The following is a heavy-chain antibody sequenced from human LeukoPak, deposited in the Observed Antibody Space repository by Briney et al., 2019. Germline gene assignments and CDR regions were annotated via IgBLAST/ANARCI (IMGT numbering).Heavy chain of an antibody. D-gene: IGHD1-26*01. Sequence: PGGSLRLSCAASGFTVSSNYMTWVRQAPGKGLEWVSVIYSGGSTYYADSVKGRFTISRDNSKNTLYFQMNSLRAEDTAVYYCARIVAGGAFDIWGQGTMVTVSS. CDR1: GFTVSSNY. CDR3: ARIVAGGAFDI. CDR2: IYSGGST. V-gene: IGHV3-66*01. J-gene: IGHJ3*02.